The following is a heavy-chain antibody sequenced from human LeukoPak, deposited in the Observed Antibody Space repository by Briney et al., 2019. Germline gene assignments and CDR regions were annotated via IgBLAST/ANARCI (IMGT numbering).Heavy chain of an antibody. CDR2: INPNSGGT. CDR3: AREGTSGSYYY. D-gene: IGHD1-26*01. Sequence: ASVKVSCKASGYTFIDYYMHWVGQAPGQGSEGMGWINPNSGGTNYAQKFQGRVTINRDTNNSKAYMELSRLTSDDTGIYYCAREGTSGSYYYWGQGTLVTVSS. J-gene: IGHJ4*02. CDR1: GYTFIDYY. V-gene: IGHV1-2*02.